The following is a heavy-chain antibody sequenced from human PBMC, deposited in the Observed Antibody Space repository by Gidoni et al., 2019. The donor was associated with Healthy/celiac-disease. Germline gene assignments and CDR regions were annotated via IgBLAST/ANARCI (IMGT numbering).Heavy chain of an antibody. V-gene: IGHV3-9*01. CDR3: AKDIRPTYDSSGYFDY. Sequence: EVQLVESGGGLVLPGSSLSLSCAASGFTFADYAMHWVRQAPGKGLEWGSGSSRNSGSIGDADSVKGRFTISRDNAKNSLYLQMNSLRAEDTALDYCAKDIRPTYDSSGYFDYWGQGTLVTVSS. CDR1: GFTFADYA. D-gene: IGHD3-22*01. J-gene: IGHJ4*02. CDR2: SSRNSGSI.